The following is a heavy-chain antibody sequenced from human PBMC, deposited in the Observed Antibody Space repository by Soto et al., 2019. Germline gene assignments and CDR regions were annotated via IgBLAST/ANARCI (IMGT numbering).Heavy chain of an antibody. V-gene: IGHV4-61*01. Sequence: PSETLSLSCTLSVGAVSIGPYDWSWIRQPPGKGLEWIGHIYFTGSTNYNPCLKSRVTMSLDTSRNQFSLKLSSVTAADTAVYYCTRGPHRVQWFDPWGLGTMFNVSS. CDR3: TRGPHRVQWFDP. J-gene: IGHJ5*02. CDR2: IYFTGST. CDR1: VGAVSIGPYD.